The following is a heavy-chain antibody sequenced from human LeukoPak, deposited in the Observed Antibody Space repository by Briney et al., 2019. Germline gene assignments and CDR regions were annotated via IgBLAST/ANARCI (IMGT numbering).Heavy chain of an antibody. Sequence: SETLSLTCAVYGGSFSGYYWSWIRQPPGKGLEWIGEINHSGSTYYNPSLKSRVTISVDTSKNQFSLKLSSVTAADTAVYYCARGPRGFGEFYYFDYWGQGTLVTVSP. J-gene: IGHJ4*02. CDR1: GGSFSGYY. CDR2: INHSGST. CDR3: ARGPRGFGEFYYFDY. V-gene: IGHV4-34*01. D-gene: IGHD3-10*01.